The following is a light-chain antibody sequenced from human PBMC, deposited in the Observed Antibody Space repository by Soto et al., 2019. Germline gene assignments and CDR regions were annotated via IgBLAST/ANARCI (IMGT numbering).Light chain of an antibody. CDR3: AAWDDGLKGWL. CDR2: RDD. V-gene: IGLV1-44*01. J-gene: IGLJ2*01. CDR1: ISNIGGNT. Sequence: QSVLTQAPSTSGTPGQRVTISCSGTISNIGGNTVNWYQQVPGTAPKLLIYRDDQRPSGVPDRFSGSKSATSASLAISRLQSEDEADYYCAAWDDGLKGWLFGGGTKLTVL.